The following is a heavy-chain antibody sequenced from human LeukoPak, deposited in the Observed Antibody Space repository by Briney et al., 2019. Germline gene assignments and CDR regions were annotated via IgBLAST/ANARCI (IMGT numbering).Heavy chain of an antibody. J-gene: IGHJ5*01. CDR1: GFTFSSYG. V-gene: IGHV3-21*01. Sequence: SGGSLRLSCAASGFTFSSYGMHWVRQAPGKGLEWVSCITSRGTYIYYADSLKGRFTISRDNAKNSLYLQFNSLRVEDTAVYYCARSSIFGSYNWFDSWGQGTLVTVSS. D-gene: IGHD3-3*01. CDR2: ITSRGTYI. CDR3: ARSSIFGSYNWFDS.